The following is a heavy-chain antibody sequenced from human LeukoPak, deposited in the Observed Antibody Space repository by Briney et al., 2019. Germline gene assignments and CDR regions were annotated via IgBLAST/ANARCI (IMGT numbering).Heavy chain of an antibody. CDR3: ARDPADYYDSSGYYPPNGFDP. CDR1: GYTFTGYY. V-gene: IGHV1-2*02. J-gene: IGHJ5*02. CDR2: INPNRGGT. D-gene: IGHD3-22*01. Sequence: ASVKVSCKASGYTFTGYYMHWVRQAPGQGLEWMGWINPNRGGTNYAQKFQGRVTMTRDTSISTAYMELSRLRSDDTAVYYCARDPADYYDSSGYYPPNGFDPWGQGTLVTVSS.